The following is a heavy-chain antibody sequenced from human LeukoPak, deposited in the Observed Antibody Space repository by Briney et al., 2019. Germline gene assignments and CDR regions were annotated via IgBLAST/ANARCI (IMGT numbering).Heavy chain of an antibody. CDR1: GGSMSRYY. CDR2: IYSGST. CDR3: ARVAPGSCGGSCYALDY. J-gene: IGHJ4*02. D-gene: IGHD2-15*01. Sequence: PSETLSLTCTVSGGSMSRYYWSWIRQPPGKGLEWIGYIYSGSTNYSPSLKSRVTISVDTSKNQFSLKVSSVTAADTAVYYCARVAPGSCGGSCYALDYWGQGTLVTVCS. V-gene: IGHV4-59*01.